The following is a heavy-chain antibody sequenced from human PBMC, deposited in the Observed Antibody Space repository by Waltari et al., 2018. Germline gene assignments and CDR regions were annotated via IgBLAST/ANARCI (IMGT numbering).Heavy chain of an antibody. Sequence: EVQLVESGGGLVQPGVSLRLSCADYGFTFSIYEMTWVRQAPGKGLEWVSYISSSGSTIYYADSVKGRFTISRDNAKNSLYLQMNSLRAEDTAVYYCARDRAYDSSVYWGQGTLVTVSS. CDR1: GFTFSIYE. J-gene: IGHJ4*02. CDR3: ARDRAYDSSVY. CDR2: ISSSGSTI. V-gene: IGHV3-48*03. D-gene: IGHD3-22*01.